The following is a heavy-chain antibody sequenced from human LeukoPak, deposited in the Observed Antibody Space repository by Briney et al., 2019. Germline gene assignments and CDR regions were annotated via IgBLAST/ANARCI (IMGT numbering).Heavy chain of an antibody. J-gene: IGHJ3*02. Sequence: PSETLSLTCTVSGGSISSYYWRWLRQPTGKGLEWIGYTSYSGSTNYNPSLKSRVTISVDTSKNQFSLKLSSVTAADTAVYYCARQCSGGSCYPDGAFDIWGQGTMVTVSS. D-gene: IGHD2-15*01. CDR2: TSYSGST. CDR1: GGSISSYY. CDR3: ARQCSGGSCYPDGAFDI. V-gene: IGHV4-59*08.